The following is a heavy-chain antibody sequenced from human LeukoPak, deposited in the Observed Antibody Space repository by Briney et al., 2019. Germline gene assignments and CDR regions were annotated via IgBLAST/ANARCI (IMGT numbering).Heavy chain of an antibody. CDR3: AREELLWIRELLSKGNWFDP. Sequence: PGGSLRLSCAASGFTFSSYSMNWVRQAPGKGLEWVSSISSSSSYIYYADSVKGRFTISRDNAKNSLYLQMNSLRAEDTAVYYCAREELLWIRELLSKGNWFDPWGQGTLVTVSS. CDR2: ISSSSSYI. CDR1: GFTFSSYS. D-gene: IGHD3-10*01. V-gene: IGHV3-21*01. J-gene: IGHJ5*02.